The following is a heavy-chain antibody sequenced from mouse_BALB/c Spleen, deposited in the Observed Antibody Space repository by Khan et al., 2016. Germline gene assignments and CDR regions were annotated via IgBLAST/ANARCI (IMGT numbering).Heavy chain of an antibody. V-gene: IGHV14-3*02. Sequence: VQLQQPGAELVKPWASVKLSCTASGFYIKDNYIHWVKQRPEQGLEWIGRIDPANGNTKYDPKFQGKATITADTSSNTAYLQLSSLTSEDTAVYYGASLDYWGQGTILTVSS. J-gene: IGHJ2*01. CDR1: GFYIKDNY. CDR3: ASLDY. CDR2: IDPANGNT.